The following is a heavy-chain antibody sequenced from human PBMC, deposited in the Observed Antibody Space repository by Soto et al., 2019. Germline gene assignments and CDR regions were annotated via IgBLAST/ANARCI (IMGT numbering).Heavy chain of an antibody. CDR2: IYSGGST. Sequence: GGSLRLSCAASGFTVSSNYMSWVRQAPGKGLKWVSVIYSGGSTYYADSVKGRFTISRDNSKNTLYLQMNSLRADDTAMYYCARAGQYSSSDYWLHTFDYWGQGTLVTVSS. CDR3: ARAGQYSSSDYWLHTFDY. CDR1: GFTVSSNY. D-gene: IGHD6-13*01. J-gene: IGHJ4*02. V-gene: IGHV3-53*01.